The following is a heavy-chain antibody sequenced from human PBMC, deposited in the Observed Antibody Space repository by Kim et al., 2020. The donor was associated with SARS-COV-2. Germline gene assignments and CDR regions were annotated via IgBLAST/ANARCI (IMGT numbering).Heavy chain of an antibody. CDR3: ARSSSWTYYYYGMDV. CDR1: GFTFSSYW. CDR2: INSDGSST. D-gene: IGHD6-13*01. Sequence: GGSLRLSCAASGFTFSSYWMHWVRQAPGKGLVWVSRINSDGSSTSYADSVKGRFTISRDNAKNTLYLQMNSLRAEDTAVYYCARSSSWTYYYYGMDVWGQGTTVTVSS. J-gene: IGHJ6*02. V-gene: IGHV3-74*01.